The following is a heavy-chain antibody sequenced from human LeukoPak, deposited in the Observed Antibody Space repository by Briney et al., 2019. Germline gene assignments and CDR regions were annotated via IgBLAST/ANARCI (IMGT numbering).Heavy chain of an antibody. V-gene: IGHV3-48*03. Sequence: GGSLRLSCAASGFTFSTYEMSWVRQAPGKGLEWVSYISSGSTIYYADSVKGRFTISRDNAKNSLYLQMNSLRAEDTAVYYCARVDYGSGSYYKSFDYWGQGTLVTVSS. J-gene: IGHJ4*02. CDR3: ARVDYGSGSYYKSFDY. CDR1: GFTFSTYE. CDR2: ISSGSTI. D-gene: IGHD3-10*01.